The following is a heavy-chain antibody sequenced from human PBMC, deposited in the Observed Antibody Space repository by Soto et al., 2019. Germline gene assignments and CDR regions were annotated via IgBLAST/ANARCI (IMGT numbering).Heavy chain of an antibody. CDR1: GGSISSYY. D-gene: IGHD2-15*01. CDR3: ARLQCSGGSCYLGGWFDP. Sequence: QVQLQESGPGLVKPSETLSLTCTVSGGSISSYYWSWIRQPPGKGLEWIGYIYYSGSTNYNPSLTSRVTISVDTSKNQFSLKLSSVTAADTAVYYCARLQCSGGSCYLGGWFDPWGQGTLVTVSS. V-gene: IGHV4-59*01. CDR2: IYYSGST. J-gene: IGHJ5*02.